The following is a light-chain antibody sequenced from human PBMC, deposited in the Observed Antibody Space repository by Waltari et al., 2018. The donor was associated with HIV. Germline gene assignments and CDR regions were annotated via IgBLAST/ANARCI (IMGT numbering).Light chain of an antibody. Sequence: SYVLTQPPSVSVAPGQMARITCGGNNIGSKSVHWYQQKPGQAPVLVVYDDSDRPSWIPERFSGSNSGNTATLTISRVEAGDEADYYCQVWDSSSDHPGVFGGGTKLTVL. J-gene: IGLJ3*02. CDR2: DDS. V-gene: IGLV3-21*02. CDR1: NIGSKS. CDR3: QVWDSSSDHPGV.